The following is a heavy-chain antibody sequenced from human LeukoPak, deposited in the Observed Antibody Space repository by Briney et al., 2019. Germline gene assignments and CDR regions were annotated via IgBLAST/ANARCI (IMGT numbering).Heavy chain of an antibody. Sequence: SETLSLTCTVSGYSISSGYYWGWIRQPPGKGLEWIGYIYYSGSTSYDPSLKSRVTISVDTSKNQFSLKLSSVTAAGTAVYYCAREEALGSGSFDYWGQGTLVTVSS. D-gene: IGHD1-26*01. V-gene: IGHV4-61*01. CDR1: GYSISSGYY. J-gene: IGHJ4*02. CDR3: AREEALGSGSFDY. CDR2: IYYSGST.